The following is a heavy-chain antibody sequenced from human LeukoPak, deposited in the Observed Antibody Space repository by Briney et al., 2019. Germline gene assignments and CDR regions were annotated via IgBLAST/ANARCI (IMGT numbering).Heavy chain of an antibody. CDR3: ARDFDRLSYHGMDV. D-gene: IGHD3-9*01. CDR2: ISSSGSTI. J-gene: IGHJ6*02. Sequence: GGSLRLSCAASGFTFSSYSMSWIRQAPGKGLEWVSYISSSGSTIYYADSVKGRFTISRDNAKNSLYLQMNSPRAEDTAVYYCARDFDRLSYHGMDVWGQGTTVTVSS. CDR1: GFTFSSYS. V-gene: IGHV3-48*04.